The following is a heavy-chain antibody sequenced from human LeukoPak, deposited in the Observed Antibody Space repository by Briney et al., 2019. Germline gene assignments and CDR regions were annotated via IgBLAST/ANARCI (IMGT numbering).Heavy chain of an antibody. D-gene: IGHD3-10*01. Sequence: GSLRLSCAASGFTFSSYAMSWIRQPPGKGLEWIGEINHSGSTNYNPSLKSRVTISVDTSKNQFSLKLSSVTAADTAVYYCARPPRVGSGSRRYYVYWGQGTLVTVSS. CDR3: ARPPRVGSGSRRYYVY. J-gene: IGHJ4*02. V-gene: IGHV4-34*01. CDR2: INHSGST. CDR1: GFTFSSYA.